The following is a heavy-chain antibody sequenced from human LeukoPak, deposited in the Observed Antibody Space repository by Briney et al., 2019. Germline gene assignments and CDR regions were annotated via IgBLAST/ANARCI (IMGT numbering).Heavy chain of an antibody. CDR1: GFTFNNYL. Sequence: PGGSLRLSCTASGFTFNNYLMSWVRQAPGKGLEWVANINEDGSEKYYVDSVKGRFTISRDNAKNSLYLQMNSLGSEDTAVYYCARDYPPGDYWGQGTLVTVSS. J-gene: IGHJ4*02. CDR2: INEDGSEK. V-gene: IGHV3-7*01. D-gene: IGHD3-16*02. CDR3: ARDYPPGDY.